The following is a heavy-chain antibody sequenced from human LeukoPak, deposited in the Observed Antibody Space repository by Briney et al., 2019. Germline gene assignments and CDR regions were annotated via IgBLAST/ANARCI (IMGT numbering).Heavy chain of an antibody. CDR2: IWNDGSVK. CDR1: GFSFSVYG. CDR3: ARASGSYDY. Sequence: PGGSLRLSCVASGFSFSVYGMHWVRQAPGKGLEWVAVIWNDGSVKYYADSLKGRISISRDNSKNTLYLQIDSLRVDDTGVYYCARASGSYDYWGQGTLVTVSS. D-gene: IGHD1-26*01. V-gene: IGHV3-33*01. J-gene: IGHJ4*02.